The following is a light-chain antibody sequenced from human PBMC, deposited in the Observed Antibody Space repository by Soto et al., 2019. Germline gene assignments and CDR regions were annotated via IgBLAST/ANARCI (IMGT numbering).Light chain of an antibody. Sequence: DIQMTQSPSTLSASVGDRVTITCRASQTIGRWLAWFQQKPGKAPKLLIYDASTLEGGVPSRFSGSGSGTNFTLTISSLQPDDFATYSCQQYYGFSYSFGQGTKLEIK. CDR1: QTIGRW. J-gene: IGKJ2*03. V-gene: IGKV1-5*01. CDR3: QQYYGFSYS. CDR2: DAS.